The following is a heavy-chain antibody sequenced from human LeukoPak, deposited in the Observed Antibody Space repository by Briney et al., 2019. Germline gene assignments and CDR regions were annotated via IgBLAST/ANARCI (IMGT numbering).Heavy chain of an antibody. J-gene: IGHJ5*02. D-gene: IGHD6-13*01. Sequence: SETLSLTCAVSGGSISSSNWWSWVRQPPGKGLEWIGEIYHSGSTNYNPSLKCRVTISVDKSKNQFSLKLSSVTAADTAVYYCARDPGSAAAGTSWFDPWGQGTLVTVSS. CDR3: ARDPGSAAAGTSWFDP. CDR2: IYHSGST. CDR1: GGSISSSNW. V-gene: IGHV4-4*02.